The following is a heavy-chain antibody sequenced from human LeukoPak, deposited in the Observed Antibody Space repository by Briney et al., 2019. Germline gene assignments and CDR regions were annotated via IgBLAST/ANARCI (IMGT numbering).Heavy chain of an antibody. Sequence: GGSLRLSCAASGFTFSSYEMNWVRQAPGKGLEWVSYISSGSTIYYADSVKGRFTISRDNSKNTLYLQMNSLRAEDTAVYYRATPTPFDYWGQGTLVTVSS. CDR1: GFTFSSYE. V-gene: IGHV3-48*03. CDR2: ISSGSTI. CDR3: ATPTPFDY. J-gene: IGHJ4*02.